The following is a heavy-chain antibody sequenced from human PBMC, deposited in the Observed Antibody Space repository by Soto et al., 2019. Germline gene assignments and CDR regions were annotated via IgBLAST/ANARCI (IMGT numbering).Heavy chain of an antibody. CDR3: AREYYDYVWGSYRLGWFDP. J-gene: IGHJ5*02. D-gene: IGHD3-16*02. CDR1: GGTFSSYA. V-gene: IGHV1-69*01. CDR2: IIPIFGTA. Sequence: QVQLVQSGAEVKKPGSSVKVSCKASGGTFSSYAISWVRQAPGQGLEWMGGIIPIFGTANYAQKFQGRVTITADESTSPAYMELSSLRSEDTAVYYCAREYYDYVWGSYRLGWFDPWGQGTLVTVSS.